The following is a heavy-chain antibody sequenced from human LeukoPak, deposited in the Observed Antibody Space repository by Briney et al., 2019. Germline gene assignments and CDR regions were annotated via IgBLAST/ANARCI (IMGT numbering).Heavy chain of an antibody. J-gene: IGHJ5*02. CDR3: ARVRGSLNWFDP. CDR1: GGSISSGSYY. V-gene: IGHV4-61*02. CDR2: IYTSGST. Sequence: SQTLSLTCTVSGGSISSGSYYWSWIRQPAGKGLEWIGRIYTSGSTNYNPSLKSRVTISVDTSKNQFSMKLSSVTAADTAVYYCARVRGSLNWFDPWGQGTLVTVSS. D-gene: IGHD2-15*01.